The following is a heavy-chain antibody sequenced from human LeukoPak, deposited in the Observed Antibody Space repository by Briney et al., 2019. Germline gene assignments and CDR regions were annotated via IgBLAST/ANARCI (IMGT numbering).Heavy chain of an antibody. D-gene: IGHD6-13*01. J-gene: IGHJ4*02. V-gene: IGHV3-30-3*01. CDR1: GFTSSSYA. CDR2: ISYDGSNK. Sequence: GGSLRLSCAASGFTSSSYAMHWVRQAPGKGLEWVAVISYDGSNKYYADSVKGRFTISRDNSKNTLYLQMNSLRAEDTAVYYCAREESWSFDYWGQGTLVTVSS. CDR3: AREESWSFDY.